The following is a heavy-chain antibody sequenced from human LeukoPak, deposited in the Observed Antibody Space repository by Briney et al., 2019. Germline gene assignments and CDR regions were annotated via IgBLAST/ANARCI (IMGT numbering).Heavy chain of an antibody. D-gene: IGHD3-10*01. J-gene: IGHJ4*02. CDR3: ARFYASGSSFDY. Sequence: SQTLSLTCAVSGGSISSGGYSWSWIRQPPGEGLEWIGYIFHSGSTYYNPSLKSRVTISVDRSKNQFSLKLSSVTAADTGVYYCARFYASGSSFDYWGREPWSPSPQ. V-gene: IGHV4-30-2*01. CDR2: IFHSGST. CDR1: GGSISSGGYS.